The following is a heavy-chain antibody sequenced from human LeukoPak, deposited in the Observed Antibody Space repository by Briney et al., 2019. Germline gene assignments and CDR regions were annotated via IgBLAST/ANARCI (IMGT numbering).Heavy chain of an antibody. V-gene: IGHV3-33*01. J-gene: IGHJ4*02. D-gene: IGHD4-17*01. CDR3: ARAHNYGETAFDY. CDR2: IWYDGSNK. CDR1: GFTFSSYG. Sequence: GGSLRLSCAASGFTFSSYGMQWVRQAPGKGLEWVAVIWYDGSNKYYADSVKGRFTISRDNSKNTLYLQMNSLRAEDTAVYYCARAHNYGETAFDYWGQGTLVTVSS.